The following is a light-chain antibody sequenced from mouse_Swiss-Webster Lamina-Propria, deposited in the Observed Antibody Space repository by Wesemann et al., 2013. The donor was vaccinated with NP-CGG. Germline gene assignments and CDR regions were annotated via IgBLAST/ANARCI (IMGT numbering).Light chain of an antibody. V-gene: IGKV6-23*01. J-gene: IGKJ4*01. Sequence: DIVMTQSHKFMSTSVGDRVSITCKASQDVGTAVAWYQQKPGQSPKLLIYWASTRHTGVPDRFTGSGSGTDFTLTISSVQAEDLAVYYCHQYLSSFTFGSGTKLEIK. CDR1: QDVGTA. CDR3: HQYLSSFT. CDR2: WAS.